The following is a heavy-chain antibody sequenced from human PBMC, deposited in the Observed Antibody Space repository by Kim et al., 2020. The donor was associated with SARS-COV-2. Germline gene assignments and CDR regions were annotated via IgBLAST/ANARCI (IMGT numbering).Heavy chain of an antibody. CDR2: ISSSSSYI. Sequence: GGSLRLSCAASGFTFSSYSMNWVRQAPGKGLDWVSSISSSSSYIYYADSVKGRFTISRDNAKNSLYLQMNSLRAEDTAVYYCARDPYGGDLFYYYYGMDVWGQGTTVTVSS. D-gene: IGHD2-21*01. CDR1: GFTFSSYS. J-gene: IGHJ6*02. CDR3: ARDPYGGDLFYYYYGMDV. V-gene: IGHV3-21*01.